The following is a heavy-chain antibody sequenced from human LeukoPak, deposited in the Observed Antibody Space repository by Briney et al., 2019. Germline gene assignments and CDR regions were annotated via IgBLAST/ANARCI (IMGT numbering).Heavy chain of an antibody. Sequence: GGSLRLSCAASTFTVSTNYMTWVRQAPGKGLEWVSMIYTGGSPYYADSVKGRFTISRDNSKNTLNLQMNNLRVEDTAVYYCVPLTDGSVDQWGQGTLVTVSS. V-gene: IGHV3-66*01. CDR2: IYTGGSP. D-gene: IGHD3-10*01. J-gene: IGHJ4*02. CDR1: TFTVSTNY. CDR3: VPLTDGSVDQ.